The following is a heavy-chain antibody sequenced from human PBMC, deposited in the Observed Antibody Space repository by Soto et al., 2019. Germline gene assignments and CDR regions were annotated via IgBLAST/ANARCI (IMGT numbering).Heavy chain of an antibody. CDR1: GYTFTSYD. J-gene: IGHJ5*02. CDR2: MNPNSGNT. Sequence: QVQLVQSGAEVKKPGASVKVSCKASGYTFTSYDINWVRQATGQGLEWMGWMNPNSGNTGYAQKFQGRVTMTRNTSISTDYMEMSSLRSEDTAVYYCARGPLLWFGEERFDPWGQGTLVTVSS. V-gene: IGHV1-8*01. CDR3: ARGPLLWFGEERFDP. D-gene: IGHD3-10*01.